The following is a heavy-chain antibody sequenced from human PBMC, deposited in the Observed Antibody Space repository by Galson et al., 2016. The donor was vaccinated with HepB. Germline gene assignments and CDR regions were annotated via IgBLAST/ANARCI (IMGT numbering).Heavy chain of an antibody. V-gene: IGHV2-5*02. Sequence: PALVKPTQTLTLTCSFSGFSLNTGAVGVGWVRQPPGKALDWLALIYGDDDKFYNPYLRYRLSIARGSSSNEVVLTMTNMDPVDTARYYCAKGAADFWGQGILVTVS. J-gene: IGHJ4*02. CDR3: AKGAADF. CDR2: IYGDDDK. CDR1: GFSLNTGAVG. D-gene: IGHD1-26*01.